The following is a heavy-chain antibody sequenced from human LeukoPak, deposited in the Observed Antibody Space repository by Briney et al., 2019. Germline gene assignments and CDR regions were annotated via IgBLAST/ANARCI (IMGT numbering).Heavy chain of an antibody. CDR1: GGSISDYT. D-gene: IGHD3-22*01. CDR3: ARSGQSDYFDSSGYSPFDY. J-gene: IGHJ4*02. Sequence: PSETLSLTCTVSGGSISDYTWSWIRQPPGKRLEWIGYIYYNGGTNYNPSLKSRVTISVDTSKNQFSLKLNSVTAADTAVYYCARSGQSDYFDSSGYSPFDYWGLGTLVTVSS. V-gene: IGHV4-59*01. CDR2: IYYNGGT.